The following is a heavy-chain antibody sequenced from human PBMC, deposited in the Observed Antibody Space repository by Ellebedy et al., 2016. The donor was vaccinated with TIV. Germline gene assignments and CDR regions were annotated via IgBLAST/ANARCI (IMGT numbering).Heavy chain of an antibody. D-gene: IGHD2-15*01. CDR1: GFTFSDYY. V-gene: IGHV3-11*06. CDR3: ARVLGRNYYGMDV. Sequence: GESLKISXAASGFTFSDYYMSWIRQAPGKGLEWVSYISSSSSYTNYADSVKGRFTISRDNAKNSLYLQMNSLRAEDTAVYYCARVLGRNYYGMDVWGQGTTVTVSS. J-gene: IGHJ6*02. CDR2: ISSSSSYT.